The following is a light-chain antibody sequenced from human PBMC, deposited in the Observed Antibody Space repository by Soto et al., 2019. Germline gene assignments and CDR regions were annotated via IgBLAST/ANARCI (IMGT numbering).Light chain of an antibody. Sequence: EIVLTQSPCTLSSSPGERATLSCRASQSVGSTSLAWYQQKPGQSPRLLIHGSSTRATGIPDRFSCSGSGTDIALTLSRLELEDFEVSYCQRFAGSPSRYMFGQGTKVEIK. V-gene: IGKV3-20*01. CDR1: QSVGSTS. CDR3: QRFAGSPSRYM. CDR2: GSS. J-gene: IGKJ2*01.